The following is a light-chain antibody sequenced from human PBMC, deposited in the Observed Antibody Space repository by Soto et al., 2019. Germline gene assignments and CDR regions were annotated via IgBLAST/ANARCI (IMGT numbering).Light chain of an antibody. CDR1: KSVSSS. V-gene: IGKV3-11*01. Sequence: IVLTQSPVTLSLSPGERATLSCRASKSVSSSLAWYQQKPGQAPRLLIYDASNMATGIPARFSGSGSGTDFTLTISSLEPEDSAVYYCQQRRDWWTFGQGTRVEIK. CDR3: QQRRDWWT. CDR2: DAS. J-gene: IGKJ1*01.